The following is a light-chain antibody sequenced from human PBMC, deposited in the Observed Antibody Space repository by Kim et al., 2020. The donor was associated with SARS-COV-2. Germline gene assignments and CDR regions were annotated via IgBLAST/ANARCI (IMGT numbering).Light chain of an antibody. Sequence: DIQMTQSPSTLSASVGDRVTITCRASQSVSSWLAWYQQKPGKAPKLLIYKASTLEGGVPSRFSGRGSGTEFTLTINSLQPDDFATYSCQQYDSNPYTFGQGTNLEI. J-gene: IGKJ2*01. CDR2: KAS. CDR3: QQYDSNPYT. CDR1: QSVSSW. V-gene: IGKV1-5*03.